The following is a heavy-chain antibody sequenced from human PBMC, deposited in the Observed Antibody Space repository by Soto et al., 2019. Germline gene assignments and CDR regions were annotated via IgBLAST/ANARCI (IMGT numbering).Heavy chain of an antibody. J-gene: IGHJ3*01. V-gene: IGHV4-59*01. D-gene: IGHD2-2*03. CDR2: IYYSGST. Sequence: QVQLQESGPGLVKPSETLSLTCTVSGDSITSYYWSWIRQPPGKALEWIGYIYYSGSTDNNPSLKIRVAISLDPSKKQFSLKLTSVTAADTAVYYCARDLVIGSGPFDAWGQGTMVTVSA. CDR3: ARDLVIGSGPFDA. CDR1: GDSITSYY.